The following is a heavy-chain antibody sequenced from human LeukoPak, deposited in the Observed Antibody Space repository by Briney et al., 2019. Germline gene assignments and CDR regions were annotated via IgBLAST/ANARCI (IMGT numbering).Heavy chain of an antibody. V-gene: IGHV3-23*01. Sequence: GGSLRLSCAASGFTFSSYAMSWVRQAPGKGLEWVSAIIGPAGSCDYADSVKGRFTISRDNSKNTLFLQMNNLRADDTAIYYCAKKVGLVSAPLYYFDVWGQGTLVTVSS. J-gene: IGHJ4*02. D-gene: IGHD5/OR15-5a*01. CDR1: GFTFSSYA. CDR3: AKKVGLVSAPLYYFDV. CDR2: IIGPAGSC.